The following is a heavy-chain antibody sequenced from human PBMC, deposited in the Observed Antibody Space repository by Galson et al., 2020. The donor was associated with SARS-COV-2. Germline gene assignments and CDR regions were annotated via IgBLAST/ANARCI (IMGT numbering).Heavy chain of an antibody. CDR2: IIPIFGTA. CDR1: GGTFSSYA. V-gene: IGHV1-69*13. Sequence: SVKVSCKASGGTFSSYAISWVRQAPGQGLEWMGGIIPIFGTANYAQKFQGRVTITADESTSTAYMELSSLRSEDTAVYYCTGSGELSIRFDPWGQGTLVTVSS. J-gene: IGHJ5*02. D-gene: IGHD3-10*01. CDR3: TGSGELSIRFDP.